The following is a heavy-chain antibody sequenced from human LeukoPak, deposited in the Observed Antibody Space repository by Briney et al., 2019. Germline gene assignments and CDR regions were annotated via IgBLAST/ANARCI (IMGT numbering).Heavy chain of an antibody. V-gene: IGHV1-46*01. CDR2: INPSGGST. Sequence: EASVKVSCRASGYTFTSYYMHWVRQAPGQGLEWMGIINPSGGSTSYAQKFQGRVTMTRDMSTSTVYMELSSLRSEDTAVYYCARDLLWFGELHDAFDIWGQGTMVTVSS. D-gene: IGHD3-10*01. CDR1: GYTFTSYY. CDR3: ARDLLWFGELHDAFDI. J-gene: IGHJ3*02.